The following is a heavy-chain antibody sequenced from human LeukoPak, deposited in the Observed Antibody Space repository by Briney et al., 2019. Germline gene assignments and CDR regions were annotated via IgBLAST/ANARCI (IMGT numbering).Heavy chain of an antibody. CDR1: GYTFTSYG. Sequence: ASVKVSCKASGYTFTSYGISWVRQAPGQGLEWMGWISAYNGNTNYAQKLQGRVTMTTDTSTSTAYMELRSLRSDDTAVYYCARDNARQQLAHFDYWGQGTLVTVSS. CDR2: ISAYNGNT. V-gene: IGHV1-18*01. D-gene: IGHD6-13*01. J-gene: IGHJ4*02. CDR3: ARDNARQQLAHFDY.